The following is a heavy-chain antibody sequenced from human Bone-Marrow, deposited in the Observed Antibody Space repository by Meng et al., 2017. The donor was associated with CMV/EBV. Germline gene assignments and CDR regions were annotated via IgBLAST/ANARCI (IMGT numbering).Heavy chain of an antibody. J-gene: IGHJ4*02. V-gene: IGHV3-21*01. Sequence: GESLKISCAASGFTFSSYSMNWVRQAPGKGLEWVSSISSSSSYIYYADSVKGRFTISRDNAKNSLYLQMNSLRAEDTAVYYCARVGDRGWLVLRGYYFAYWGQGHLVNVSS. CDR3: ARVGDRGWLVLRGYYFAY. CDR2: ISSSSSYI. D-gene: IGHD6-19*01. CDR1: GFTFSSYS.